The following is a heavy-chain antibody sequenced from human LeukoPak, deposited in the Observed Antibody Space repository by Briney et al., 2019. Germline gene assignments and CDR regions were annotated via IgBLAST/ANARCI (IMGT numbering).Heavy chain of an antibody. V-gene: IGHV3-23*01. J-gene: IGHJ4*02. D-gene: IGHD3-22*01. CDR3: AKDGYQYYHSSGYYGHFAY. Sequence: GGSLRLSCAASGCTFSSYAMSWVRQAPGKGLEWISTIGGSGGITYYAASVKGRFTISRDNSKISLHLQMNSLRAEDTAVYYCAKDGYQYYHSSGYYGHFAYWGQGTLVTVSS. CDR2: IGGSGGIT. CDR1: GCTFSSYA.